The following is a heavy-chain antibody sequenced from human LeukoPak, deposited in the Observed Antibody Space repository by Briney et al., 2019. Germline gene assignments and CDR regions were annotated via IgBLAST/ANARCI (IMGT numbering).Heavy chain of an antibody. CDR2: FDPEDGET. Sequence: ASVKVSCKVSGYTLTELSMHWVRQAPGKGLEWMGGFDPEDGETIYAQKSQGRVTMTEDTSTDTAYMELSSLRSEDTAVYYCATDIVGATTFDYWGQGTLVTVSS. V-gene: IGHV1-24*01. CDR3: ATDIVGATTFDY. J-gene: IGHJ4*02. D-gene: IGHD1-26*01. CDR1: GYTLTELS.